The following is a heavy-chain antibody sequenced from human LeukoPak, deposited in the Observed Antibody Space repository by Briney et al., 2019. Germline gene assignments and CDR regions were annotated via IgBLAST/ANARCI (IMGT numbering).Heavy chain of an antibody. CDR3: ANEGGGAFDI. J-gene: IGHJ3*02. V-gene: IGHV3-21*01. D-gene: IGHD3-16*01. CDR2: ISSSSSYI. CDR1: GFTFSSYS. Sequence: GGSLRLSCAGSGFTFSSYSMNWVRQVPGKGLEWVSFISSSSSYIYYADSVKGRFTISRDNAKNSLYLQMNSLRAEDTAVYYCANEGGGAFDIWGQGTMVTVSS.